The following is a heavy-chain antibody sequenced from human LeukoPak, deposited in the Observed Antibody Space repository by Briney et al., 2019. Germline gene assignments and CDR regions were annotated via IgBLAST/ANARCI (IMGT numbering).Heavy chain of an antibody. Sequence: SETLSLTCAVPGYSISSGYYWGWIRQPPGKGLEWIGSIYHSGSTYYNPSLKSRVTISVDTSKNQFSLKLSSVTAADTAVYYCALTCYCSSTSCYLDDAFDIWGQGTMVTVSS. D-gene: IGHD2-2*01. J-gene: IGHJ3*02. V-gene: IGHV4-38-2*01. CDR1: GYSISSGYY. CDR2: IYHSGST. CDR3: ALTCYCSSTSCYLDDAFDI.